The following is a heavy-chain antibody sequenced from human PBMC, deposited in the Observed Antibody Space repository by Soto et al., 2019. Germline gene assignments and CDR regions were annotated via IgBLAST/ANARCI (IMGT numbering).Heavy chain of an antibody. J-gene: IGHJ4*02. CDR2: ISGSGGST. Sequence: GGSLRLSCAASGFTFSSYAMSWVRQAPGKGLEWVSAISGSGGSTYYADSVKGRFTISRDNSKNTLYLQVNSLRVEDTALYYCVKGGWLDYWGQGTLVTVSS. CDR3: VKGGWLDY. V-gene: IGHV3-23*01. CDR1: GFTFSSYA. D-gene: IGHD2-15*01.